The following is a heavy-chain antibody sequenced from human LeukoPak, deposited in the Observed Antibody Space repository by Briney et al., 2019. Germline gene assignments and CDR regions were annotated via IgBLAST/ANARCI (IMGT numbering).Heavy chain of an antibody. CDR3: ARHAQWLAVASD. V-gene: IGHV4-59*08. CDR1: GGSISSYY. J-gene: IGHJ4*02. CDR2: IYYSEST. D-gene: IGHD6-19*01. Sequence: SETLSLTCTVSGGSISSYYWSWIRQPPGKGLEWIGYIYYSESTNYNPSLKSRVTISVDTSKNQFSLKLSSVTAADTAVYYCARHAQWLAVASDWGQGTLVTVSS.